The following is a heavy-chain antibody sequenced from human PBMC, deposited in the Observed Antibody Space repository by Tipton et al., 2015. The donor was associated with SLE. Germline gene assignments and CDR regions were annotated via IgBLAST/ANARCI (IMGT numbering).Heavy chain of an antibody. CDR2: INHSGST. CDR3: ASLVGDYESGDSGMDV. CDR1: GGSFIGYY. Sequence: TLSLTCAVYGGSFIGYYWSWIRQPPGKGLEWIGKINHSGSTNYNPSLKSRVTISIDTSKHQFSLKLSSVPAADTAVYYCASLVGDYESGDSGMDVWGPGTTVSVSS. J-gene: IGHJ6*02. D-gene: IGHD4-17*01. V-gene: IGHV4-34*01.